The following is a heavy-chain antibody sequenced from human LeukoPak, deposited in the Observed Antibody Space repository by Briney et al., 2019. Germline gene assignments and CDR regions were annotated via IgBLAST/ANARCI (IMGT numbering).Heavy chain of an antibody. V-gene: IGHV1-2*02. J-gene: IGHJ4*02. CDR3: ARDADDSSGYFEY. CDR1: GYTFTGYY. CDR2: INPNSGGT. D-gene: IGHD3-22*01. Sequence: ASVKVSCKASGYTFTGYYMHWVRQAPGQGLEWMGWINPNSGGTNYAQKFQGRVTMTRDTSISTAYMELSSLRSEDTAVYYCARDADDSSGYFEYWGQGTLVTVSS.